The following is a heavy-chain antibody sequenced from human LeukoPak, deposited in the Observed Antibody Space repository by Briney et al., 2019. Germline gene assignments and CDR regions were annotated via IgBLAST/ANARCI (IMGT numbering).Heavy chain of an antibody. CDR1: AYSISSSNW. V-gene: IGHV4-28*03. D-gene: IGHD2-2*01. J-gene: IGHJ4*02. CDR3: ARVRGQLLLIDY. Sequence: SETLSLTCAVSAYSISSSNWWAWIRQPPGKGLEWIGYIYYSGSTYYNPSLKSRVTMSVDTSKNQFSLKLSSVTAADTAVYYCARVRGQLLLIDYWGQGTLVTVSS. CDR2: IYYSGST.